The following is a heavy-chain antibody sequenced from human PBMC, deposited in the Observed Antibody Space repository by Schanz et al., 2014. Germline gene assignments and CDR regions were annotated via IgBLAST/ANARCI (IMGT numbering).Heavy chain of an antibody. CDR1: GFTFRSYA. D-gene: IGHD6-25*01. J-gene: IGHJ2*01. Sequence: EVQLVESGGGLAQPGGSLRLSCAASGFTFRSYAMSWVRQAPGKGLEWVSAISDSGGTTYYADSVKGRFIISRDNSKNTLYLQMNSLRAEDTAVYYCAKRIVSAAYRYFDLWGRGTLVTVSS. CDR2: ISDSGGTT. CDR3: AKRIVSAAYRYFDL. V-gene: IGHV3-23*04.